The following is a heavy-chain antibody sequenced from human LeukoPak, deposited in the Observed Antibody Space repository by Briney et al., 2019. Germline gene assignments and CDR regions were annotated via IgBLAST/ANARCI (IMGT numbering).Heavy chain of an antibody. CDR1: GGTFSSYA. V-gene: IGHV1-69*05. J-gene: IGHJ4*02. CDR3: ARAVVRGVMVFGY. CDR2: IIPIFGTA. D-gene: IGHD3-10*01. Sequence: ASVKVSCKASGGTFSSYAISRVRQAPGQGLEWMGRIIPIFGTANYAQKFQGRVTITTDESTSTAYMELSSLRSEDTAVYYCARAVVRGVMVFGYWGQGTLVTVSS.